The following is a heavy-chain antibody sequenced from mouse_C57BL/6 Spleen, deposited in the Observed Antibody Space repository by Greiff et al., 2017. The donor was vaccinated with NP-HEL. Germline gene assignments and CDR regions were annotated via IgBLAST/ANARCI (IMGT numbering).Heavy chain of an antibody. CDR2: ISDGGSYT. V-gene: IGHV5-4*01. CDR3: ARDGGYDFDY. J-gene: IGHJ2*01. D-gene: IGHD2-14*01. Sequence: EVQVVESGGGLVKPGGSLKLSCAASGFTFSSYAMSWVRQTPEKRLEWVATISDGGSYTYYPDNVKGRFTISRDNAKNNLYLQMSHLKSEDTAMYYCARDGGYDFDYWGQGTTLTVSS. CDR1: GFTFSSYA.